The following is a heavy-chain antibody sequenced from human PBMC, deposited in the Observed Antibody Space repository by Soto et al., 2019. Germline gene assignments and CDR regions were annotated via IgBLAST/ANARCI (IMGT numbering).Heavy chain of an antibody. Sequence: SETLSLACTVSGGSISSYYWSWIRQPPGKGLEWIGYIYYSGSTNYNPSLKSRVTISVDTSKNQFSLKLSSVTAADTAVYYCARDSEESGPEAFDIWGQGTMVTVSS. CDR1: GGSISSYY. V-gene: IGHV4-59*01. CDR2: IYYSGST. CDR3: ARDSEESGPEAFDI. D-gene: IGHD1-26*01. J-gene: IGHJ3*02.